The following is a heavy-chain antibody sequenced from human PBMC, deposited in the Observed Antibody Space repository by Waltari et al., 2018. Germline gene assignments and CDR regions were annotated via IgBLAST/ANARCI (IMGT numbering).Heavy chain of an antibody. CDR1: GGSISSSS. J-gene: IGHJ2*01. Sequence: QVQLQESGPGLVKPSETLSLTCTVSGGSISSSSWSWIRQPAGKGREWIGRIYTSGSTNYNPSLKSRVTMSVDTSKNQFSLKLSSVTAADTAVYYCARGSILEWLSNWYFDLWGRGTLVTVSS. CDR2: IYTSGST. D-gene: IGHD3-3*01. CDR3: ARGSILEWLSNWYFDL. V-gene: IGHV4-4*07.